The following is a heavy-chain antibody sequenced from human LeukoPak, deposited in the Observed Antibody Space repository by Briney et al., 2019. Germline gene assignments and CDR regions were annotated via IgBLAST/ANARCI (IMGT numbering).Heavy chain of an antibody. CDR3: AELGITMIGGV. Sequence: GGSLRLSCAASGFTVSSNYMSWVRQAPAKGLEWVSYISSSGSTIYYADSVKGRFTISRDNAKNSLYLQMNSLRAEDTAVYYCAELGITMIGGVWGKGTTVTISS. D-gene: IGHD3-10*02. V-gene: IGHV3-11*04. CDR1: GFTVSSNY. J-gene: IGHJ6*04. CDR2: ISSSGSTI.